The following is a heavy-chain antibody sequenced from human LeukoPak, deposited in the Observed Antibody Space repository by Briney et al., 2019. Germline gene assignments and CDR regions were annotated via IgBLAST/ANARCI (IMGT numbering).Heavy chain of an antibody. CDR2: INWNGGST. J-gene: IGHJ4*02. V-gene: IGHV3-20*04. D-gene: IGHD1-26*01. CDR1: GFTFSSYA. Sequence: GGSLRLSCAASGFTFSSYAMSWVRQAPGKGLEWVSGINWNGGSTGYADSVKGRFTISRDSAKNSLYLQMNSLRAEDTALYYCARSDNGRYSGSYYSAYFDYWGQGTLVTVSS. CDR3: ARSDNGRYSGSYYSAYFDY.